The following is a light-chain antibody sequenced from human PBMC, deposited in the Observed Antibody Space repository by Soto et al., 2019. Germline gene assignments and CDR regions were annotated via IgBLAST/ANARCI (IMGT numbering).Light chain of an antibody. CDR1: QSIGLA. J-gene: IGKJ2*01. Sequence: EIVLTQSPATLSLSPGERATLSCRASQSIGLAIAWYQHKPGQAPRLLIFDASQRATGIPARFRGSGSGTDFTLSISRLEPEDFVVYYCQQYSTLPHTFGQGTKLEVK. CDR2: DAS. V-gene: IGKV3-11*01. CDR3: QQYSTLPHT.